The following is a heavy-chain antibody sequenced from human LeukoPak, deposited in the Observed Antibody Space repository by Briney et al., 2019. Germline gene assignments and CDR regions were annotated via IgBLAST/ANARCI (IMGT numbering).Heavy chain of an antibody. V-gene: IGHV1-69*06. CDR1: GGTFSSYA. J-gene: IGHJ4*02. CDR2: IIPIFGTA. CDR3: ARENTYYYDSSGYHLAY. Sequence: SVKVSCKASGGTFSSYAISWVRQAPGQGLEWMGGIIPIFGTANYAQKFQGRVTITADKSTSTAYMELSSLRSEDTAVYYCARENTYYYDSSGYHLAYWGQGTLVTVSS. D-gene: IGHD3-22*01.